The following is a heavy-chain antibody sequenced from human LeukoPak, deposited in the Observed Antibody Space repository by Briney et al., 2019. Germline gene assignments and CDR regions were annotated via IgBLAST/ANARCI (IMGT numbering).Heavy chain of an antibody. Sequence: GGSLRLSCAASGFTFSSYAMTWVRQAPGKGLEWVSLISGSGDSTYFADSVKGRFTISRDNSKNTLYLQMNSLRAEDTAVYYCAKRGMTTIKEGFDYWGQGTLVTVSS. D-gene: IGHD5-24*01. CDR2: ISGSGDST. V-gene: IGHV3-23*01. CDR1: GFTFSSYA. J-gene: IGHJ4*02. CDR3: AKRGMTTIKEGFDY.